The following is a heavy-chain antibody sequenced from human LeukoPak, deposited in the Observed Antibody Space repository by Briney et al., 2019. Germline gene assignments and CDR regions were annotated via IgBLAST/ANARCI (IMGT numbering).Heavy chain of an antibody. Sequence: GGSLRLSCAASGFTFSDYYVSWIRQAPGKGLEWVSYISSSGSTIYYADSVKGRFTISRDNAKNSLYLQMNSLRAEDTAVYYCARSSSGSYLNADYWGQGTLVTVSS. CDR1: GFTFSDYY. D-gene: IGHD1-26*01. CDR3: ARSSSGSYLNADY. J-gene: IGHJ4*02. V-gene: IGHV3-11*04. CDR2: ISSSGSTI.